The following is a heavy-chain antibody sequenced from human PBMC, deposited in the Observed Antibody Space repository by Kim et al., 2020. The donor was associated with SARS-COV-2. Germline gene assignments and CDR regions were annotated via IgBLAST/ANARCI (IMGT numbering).Heavy chain of an antibody. CDR3: ARETTDSRGYYIDY. D-gene: IGHD3-22*01. CDR1: GYTFTSYA. J-gene: IGHJ4*02. V-gene: IGHV1-3*01. CDR2: INAGNGDT. Sequence: ASVKVSCKASGYTFTSYAIHWVRQAPGQRLEWMGWINAGNGDTKYSQKFQDRVTITRDTSASTAYMELSSLRSEDTAVYYCARETTDSRGYYIDYWGQGTLVTVSS.